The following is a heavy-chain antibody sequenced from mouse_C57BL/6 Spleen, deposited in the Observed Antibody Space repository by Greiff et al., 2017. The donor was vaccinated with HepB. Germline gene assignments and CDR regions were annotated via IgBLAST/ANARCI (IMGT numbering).Heavy chain of an antibody. Sequence: VQLQQSGPELVKPGASVKISCKASGYAFSSSWMNWVKQRPGKGLEWIGRIYPGDGDTNYNGKFKGKATLTADKSSSTAYMQLSSLTSEDSAVYFCAKPHYSNYVNYAMDYWGQGTSVTVSS. V-gene: IGHV1-82*01. D-gene: IGHD2-5*01. CDR2: IYPGDGDT. CDR1: GYAFSSSW. J-gene: IGHJ4*01. CDR3: AKPHYSNYVNYAMDY.